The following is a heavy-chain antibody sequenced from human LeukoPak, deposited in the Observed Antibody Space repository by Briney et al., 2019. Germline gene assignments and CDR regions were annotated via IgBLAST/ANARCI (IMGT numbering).Heavy chain of an antibody. CDR3: TRDVFEPYYFDY. J-gene: IGHJ4*02. Sequence: PSETLSLTCTVSGGSISSSNYYWGWIRQPPGKGLEWIGSLLYSGTTYYNPSLRSRVTMSVDTSKNQFSLNLSSLTAADTAMYYCTRDVFEPYYFDYWGQGSLVTVSS. D-gene: IGHD3-10*01. CDR1: GGSISSSNYY. CDR2: LLYSGTT. V-gene: IGHV4-39*07.